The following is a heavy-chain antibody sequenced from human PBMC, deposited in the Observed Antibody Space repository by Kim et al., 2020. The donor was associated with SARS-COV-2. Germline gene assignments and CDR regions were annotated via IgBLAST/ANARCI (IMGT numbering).Heavy chain of an antibody. V-gene: IGHV4-39*01. CDR3: ARRRRSWSEQRNNQDY. CDR1: GGSISSSSYY. Sequence: SETLSLTCTVSGGSISSSSYYWGWIRQPPGKGLEWIGSTYYSGSTYYNPSLKSRVTISVDTSKNQFSLKLSSVTAADTAVYYCARRRRSWSEQRNNQDYWGQGTLVTVSS. CDR2: TYYSGST. J-gene: IGHJ4*02. D-gene: IGHD6-25*01.